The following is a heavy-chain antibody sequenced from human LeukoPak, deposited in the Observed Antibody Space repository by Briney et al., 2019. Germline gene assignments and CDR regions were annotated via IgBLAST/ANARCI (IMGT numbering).Heavy chain of an antibody. V-gene: IGHV3-30*04. J-gene: IGHJ4*02. CDR3: ARAVYRSGGYYFDY. Sequence: PGGSLRLSCAASGFTFSSYAMQWVRQAPGKGLEWVAVISYDGSDKNYADSVKGRFTISRDNSKNTLYLQMNSLRADVTAVYYCARAVYRSGGYYFDYWGQGTLVIVSS. CDR2: ISYDGSDK. D-gene: IGHD6-19*01. CDR1: GFTFSSYA.